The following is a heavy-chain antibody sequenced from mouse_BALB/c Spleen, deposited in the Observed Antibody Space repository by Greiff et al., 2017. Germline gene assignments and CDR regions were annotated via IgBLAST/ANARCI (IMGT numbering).Heavy chain of an antibody. J-gene: IGHJ3*01. CDR3: ARQVRRGAWFAY. V-gene: IGHV5-2*01. CDR2: INSDGGST. Sequence: EVKVVESGGGLVQPGESLKLSCESNEYEFPSHDMSWVRKTPEKRLELVAAINSDGGSTYYPDTMERRFIISRDNTKKTLYLQMSSLRSEDTALYYCARQVRRGAWFAYWGQGTLVTVSA. D-gene: IGHD2-14*01. CDR1: EYEFPSHD.